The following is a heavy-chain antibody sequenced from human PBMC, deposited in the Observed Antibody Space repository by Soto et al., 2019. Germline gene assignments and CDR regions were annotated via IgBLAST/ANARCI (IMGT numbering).Heavy chain of an antibody. CDR2: ISGIGXXA. CDR1: GFTFSSYA. Sequence: GGALRLSCAASGFTFSSYAMSWVRQAPGKLLELFSAISGIGXXAYXXXAXXXXXXXAAXXSNXXLYXXXXXXXXXDTAIYYCAKWPPPDVWGQGTTVTVSS. J-gene: IGHJ6*02. V-gene: IGHV3-23*01. CDR3: AKWPPPDV.